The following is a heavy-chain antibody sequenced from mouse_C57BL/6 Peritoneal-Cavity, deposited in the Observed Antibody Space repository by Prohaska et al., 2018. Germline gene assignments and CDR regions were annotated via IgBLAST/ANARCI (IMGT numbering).Heavy chain of an antibody. Sequence: QVQLQQPGAELVKPGASVKLSCKASGYTFTSYWMHWVTQRPGQGLEWIGMIHPNSGSTNYNEKFKSKATLTVDKSSSTAYMQLSSLTSEDSAVYYCASPIYYYGSSYDYWGQGTTLTVSS. CDR3: ASPIYYYGSSYDY. CDR2: IHPNSGST. V-gene: IGHV1-64*01. J-gene: IGHJ2*01. CDR1: GYTFTSYW. D-gene: IGHD1-1*01.